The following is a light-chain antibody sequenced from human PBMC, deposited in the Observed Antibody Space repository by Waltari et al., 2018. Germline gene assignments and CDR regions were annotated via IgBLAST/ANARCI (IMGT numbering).Light chain of an antibody. CDR2: WAS. CDR1: QSVLYSSDNNNY. CDR3: HQYYSYPWT. Sequence: DIVMTQSPDSLAVSLGERATINCKSRQSVLYSSDNNNYLAWYQQKQGQPPRLLIYWASTRESGVPDRFSGSGSGTDFTLTISSLQAEDVAVYYCHQYYSYPWTFGQGTTVEIK. V-gene: IGKV4-1*01. J-gene: IGKJ1*01.